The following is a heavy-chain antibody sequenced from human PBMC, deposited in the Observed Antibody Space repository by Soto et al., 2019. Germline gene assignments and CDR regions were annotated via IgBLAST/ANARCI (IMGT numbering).Heavy chain of an antibody. D-gene: IGHD2-15*01. Sequence: QVQLQESGPGLVKPSETLSLTCTVSGGSISSYYWSWIRQPPGKGLEWIGFTYYTGSTNYNPSLKSRVTMSVDTSKNQFSLNLNSVTAADTAVYYCARTYCSGGSCYPGGNWFDPWGQGTLVTVSS. J-gene: IGHJ5*02. V-gene: IGHV4-59*01. CDR3: ARTYCSGGSCYPGGNWFDP. CDR2: TYYTGST. CDR1: GGSISSYY.